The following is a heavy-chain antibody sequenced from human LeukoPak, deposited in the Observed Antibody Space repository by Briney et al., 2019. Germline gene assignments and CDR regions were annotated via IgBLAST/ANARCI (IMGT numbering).Heavy chain of an antibody. V-gene: IGHV1-2*02. CDR1: GYTFTGSY. CDR3: ARRVTGITVAGTVAWFDP. J-gene: IGHJ5*02. D-gene: IGHD6-19*01. CDR2: INPNSGGT. Sequence: ASVTVSCMASGYTFTGSYIHWVRQAPGQGLEWMGWINPNSGGTNYAQKFQGRVTMTRDTSISTAYMELSRLRSDDTAVYYCARRVTGITVAGTVAWFDPWGQGTLVTVSS.